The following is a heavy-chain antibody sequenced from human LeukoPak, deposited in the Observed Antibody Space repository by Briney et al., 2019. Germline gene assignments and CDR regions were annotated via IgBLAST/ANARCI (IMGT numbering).Heavy chain of an antibody. V-gene: IGHV3-21*01. Sequence: GGSLRLSCAASGFTFSSYAMSWVCQAPGTGLEWVSSISTSASYIYYADSVKGRFTISRDNAKNSLYLQMNSLRAEDTAVYYCARDLESYNSGGYYFGYWGQGTLVTVSS. D-gene: IGHD3-22*01. CDR2: ISTSASYI. CDR3: ARDLESYNSGGYYFGY. CDR1: GFTFSSYA. J-gene: IGHJ4*02.